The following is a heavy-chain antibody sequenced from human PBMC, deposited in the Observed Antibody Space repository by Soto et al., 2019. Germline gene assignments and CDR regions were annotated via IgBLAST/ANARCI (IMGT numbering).Heavy chain of an antibody. CDR3: ARDRCSSTSCYARPYYYYGMDV. Sequence: GSLRLSFSSCGLPVISNYVSWVRPAPGKGLDWVSVIYSGGSTYYADSVKGRFTISRDNSKNTLYLQMNSLRAEDTAVYYCARDRCSSTSCYARPYYYYGMDVWGQGTTVTVSS. CDR2: IYSGGST. V-gene: IGHV3-53*01. D-gene: IGHD2-2*01. CDR1: GLPVISNY. J-gene: IGHJ6*02.